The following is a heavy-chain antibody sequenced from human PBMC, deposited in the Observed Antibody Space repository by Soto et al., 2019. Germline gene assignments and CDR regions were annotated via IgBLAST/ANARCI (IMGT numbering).Heavy chain of an antibody. Sequence: SETLSLTCTVSGGSISNYYWSWIRQPPGRGLELIGYIYYTGSTYYNPSLKSRVTISVDTSKNQFSLKLSSVTAADTAVYYCAREAITRYFDWLHGPTPSYFDYWGQGTLVTVSS. D-gene: IGHD3-9*01. CDR1: GGSISNYY. J-gene: IGHJ4*02. CDR3: AREAITRYFDWLHGPTPSYFDY. V-gene: IGHV4-59*12. CDR2: IYYTGST.